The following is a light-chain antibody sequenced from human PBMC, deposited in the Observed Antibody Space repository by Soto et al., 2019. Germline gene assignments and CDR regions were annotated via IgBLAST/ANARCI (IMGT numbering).Light chain of an antibody. CDR1: ESVSSE. V-gene: IGKV3-15*01. Sequence: EIVMTQSPATLSVSPGKGATLSCRASESVSSELAWYRQRPGQSPRLLIYGTSTRATGVPARFSGSGSGTDFALTISSAESEDSAVYYCHQYNKWPLTFGQGTRLE. CDR2: GTS. CDR3: HQYNKWPLT. J-gene: IGKJ5*01.